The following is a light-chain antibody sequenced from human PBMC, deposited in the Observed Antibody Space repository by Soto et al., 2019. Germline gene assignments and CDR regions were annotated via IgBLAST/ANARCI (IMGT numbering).Light chain of an antibody. Sequence: QAVVTQSPSASASLGASVKLTCTLSSGHRSYAIAWHQQQPEKGPRYLMKVNSDGTHIKGDGIPDRFSGSSSGAERYLTIFSLQSEDEADYYCQTWDTGIGVFGGGTKLTV. CDR3: QTWDTGIGV. CDR2: VNSDGTH. V-gene: IGLV4-69*02. CDR1: SGHRSYA. J-gene: IGLJ3*02.